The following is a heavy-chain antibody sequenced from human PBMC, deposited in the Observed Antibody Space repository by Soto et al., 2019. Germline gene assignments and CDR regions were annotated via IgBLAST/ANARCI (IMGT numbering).Heavy chain of an antibody. CDR2: ISSDSRTI. CDR1: GFSLSDYA. Sequence: GGSLRLSCVASGFSLSDYAVNWVRQAPGKGLEWVSFISSDSRTIYYADSVEGRFTVSRDNARNSVSLQMDSLRDEDAAVYYCARIKLVEWFFINVDVYDMDVWGQRT. D-gene: IGHD3-3*01. CDR3: ARIKLVEWFFINVDVYDMDV. J-gene: IGHJ6*02. V-gene: IGHV3-48*02.